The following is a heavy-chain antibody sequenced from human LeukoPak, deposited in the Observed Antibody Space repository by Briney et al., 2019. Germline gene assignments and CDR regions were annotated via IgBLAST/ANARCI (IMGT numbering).Heavy chain of an antibody. J-gene: IGHJ4*02. CDR1: GFTFDDYG. CDR3: ARVVLSRGERDY. CDR2: INWNGGST. V-gene: IGHV3-20*04. Sequence: GGSLRLSCAASGFTFDDYGMSWVRQAPGKGLEWVSGINWNGGSTGYVDSVKGRFTISRDNAKKFLYLQMNSLRAEDTALYYCARVVLSRGERDYWGQGTLVTVSS. D-gene: IGHD5-24*01.